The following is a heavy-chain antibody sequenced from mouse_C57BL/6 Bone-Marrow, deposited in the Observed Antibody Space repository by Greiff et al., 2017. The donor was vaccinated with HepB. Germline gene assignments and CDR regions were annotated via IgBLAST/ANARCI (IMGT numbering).Heavy chain of an antibody. J-gene: IGHJ3*01. V-gene: IGHV1-7*01. D-gene: IGHD2-5*01. CDR3: ARKGHNSNFPWFAY. CDR1: GYTFTSYW. Sequence: VQRVESGAELAKPGASVKLSCKASGYTFTSYWMHWVKQRPGQGLEWIGYINPSSGYTKYNQKFKDKATLTADKSYSTTYMQLSSLTYEDSAVYYCARKGHNSNFPWFAYWGQGTLVTVSA. CDR2: INPSSGYT.